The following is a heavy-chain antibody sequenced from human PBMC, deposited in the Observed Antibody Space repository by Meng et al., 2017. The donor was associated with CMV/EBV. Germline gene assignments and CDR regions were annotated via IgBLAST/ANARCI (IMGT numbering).Heavy chain of an antibody. CDR1: GGSFSGYY. Sequence: GSLRLSCAVYGGSFSGYYWSWIRQPPGKGLEWIGEINHSGSTNYNPSLKSRVTISVDTSKNQFSLKLSSMTAADTAVYYCARGPARLGYYWGQGTLVTVSS. J-gene: IGHJ4*02. D-gene: IGHD6-6*01. CDR2: INHSGST. CDR3: ARGPARLGYY. V-gene: IGHV4-34*01.